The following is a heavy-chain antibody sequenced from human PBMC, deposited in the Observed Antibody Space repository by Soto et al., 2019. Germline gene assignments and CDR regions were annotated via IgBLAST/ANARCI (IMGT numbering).Heavy chain of an antibody. CDR2: IYYSGST. CDR1: GGSISSYY. Sequence: QVQLQESGPGLVKPSETLSLTCTVSGGSISSYYWSWIRQPPGKGLEWIGYIYYSGSTNYNPSLKGRATISVDTAKTQFSLNLSSVTAADTAVYYSARDLQYYYGSGSPNNWFDPWGQGTLVTVSS. V-gene: IGHV4-59*01. J-gene: IGHJ5*02. CDR3: ARDLQYYYGSGSPNNWFDP. D-gene: IGHD3-10*01.